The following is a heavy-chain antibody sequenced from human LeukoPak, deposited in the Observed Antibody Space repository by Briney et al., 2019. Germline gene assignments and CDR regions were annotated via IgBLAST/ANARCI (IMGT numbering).Heavy chain of an antibody. D-gene: IGHD5-18*01. CDR2: INPSGGST. CDR3: ARDGADTAMVTYQGAYYYMDV. CDR1: GGTFSTFG. Sequence: PWASVKVSCKASGGTFSTFGISWVRQAPGQGLEWMGIINPSGGSTSYAQKFQGRVTMTRDMSTSTVYMELSSLRSEDTAVYYCARDGADTAMVTYQGAYYYMDVWGKGTTVTVSS. V-gene: IGHV1-46*01. J-gene: IGHJ6*03.